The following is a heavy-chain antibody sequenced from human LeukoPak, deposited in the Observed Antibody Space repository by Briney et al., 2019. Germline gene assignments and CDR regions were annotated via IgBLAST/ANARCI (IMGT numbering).Heavy chain of an antibody. D-gene: IGHD3-10*01. CDR1: GGSFSGYY. CDR2: INHSGST. CDR3: ARWSFLPYYYYYMDV. V-gene: IGHV4-34*01. J-gene: IGHJ6*03. Sequence: PSETLSLTCAVYGGSFSGYYWSWIRQLPGKGLEWIGEINHSGSTNYNPSLKSRVTISVDTSKNQFSLKLSSVTAADTAVYYCARWSFLPYYYYYMDVWGKGTTVTVSS.